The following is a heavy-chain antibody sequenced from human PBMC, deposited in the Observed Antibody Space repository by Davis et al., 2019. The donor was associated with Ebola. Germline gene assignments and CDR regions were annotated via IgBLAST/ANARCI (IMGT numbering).Heavy chain of an antibody. J-gene: IGHJ4*02. Sequence: GGSLRLSCAASGFTFSSYWMSWVRQAPGKGLEWVANIKQDGSEKYYVDSVKGRFTISRDNAKNSLYLQMNSLRAEDTAVYYCARESYDFWSGYYTYYFDYWGQGTLVTVSS. CDR1: GFTFSSYW. V-gene: IGHV3-7*01. CDR2: IKQDGSEK. D-gene: IGHD3-3*01. CDR3: ARESYDFWSGYYTYYFDY.